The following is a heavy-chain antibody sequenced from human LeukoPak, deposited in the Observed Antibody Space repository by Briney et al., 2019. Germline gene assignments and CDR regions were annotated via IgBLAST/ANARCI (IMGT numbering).Heavy chain of an antibody. Sequence: SETRSLTCAVYGGSFSDFYWSWIRQSPGKGLEWIGEINHSGSTDYSPSLKSRVTISVDTSKNQFSLRLNSVTAADTAVYYCARGLSGIFVRTYMDVWGKGTTVTVSS. CDR1: GGSFSDFY. CDR3: ARGLSGIFVRTYMDV. CDR2: INHSGST. V-gene: IGHV4-34*01. D-gene: IGHD1-14*01. J-gene: IGHJ6*03.